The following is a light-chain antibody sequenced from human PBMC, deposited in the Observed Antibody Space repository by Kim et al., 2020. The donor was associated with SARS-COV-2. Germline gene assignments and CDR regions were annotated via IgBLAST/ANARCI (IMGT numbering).Light chain of an antibody. V-gene: IGKV1-39*01. CDR3: QQSYSTPQNT. J-gene: IGKJ2*01. CDR1: QSISSY. CDR2: AAS. Sequence: DIQMTQSPSSLSASVGDRVTITCRASQSISSYLNWYQQKPGKAPKLLIYAASRLQSGVPSRFSGSGSGTDFTLTISSLQPEDFATYYCQQSYSTPQNTFGQGTKLEI.